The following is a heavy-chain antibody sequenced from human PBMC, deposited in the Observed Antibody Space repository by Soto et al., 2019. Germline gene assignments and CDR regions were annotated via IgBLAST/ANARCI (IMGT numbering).Heavy chain of an antibody. CDR1: GGSFSGYY. D-gene: IGHD3-9*01. CDR3: ARMDYDILTGPNWFDP. CDR2: INHSGST. J-gene: IGHJ5*02. Sequence: SETLSLTCAVYGGSFSGYYWSWIRQPPGKGLEWIGEINHSGSTNYNPSLKSRVTISVDTSKNQFSLKLSSVTAADTAVNYCARMDYDILTGPNWFDPWGQGTLVTVSS. V-gene: IGHV4-34*01.